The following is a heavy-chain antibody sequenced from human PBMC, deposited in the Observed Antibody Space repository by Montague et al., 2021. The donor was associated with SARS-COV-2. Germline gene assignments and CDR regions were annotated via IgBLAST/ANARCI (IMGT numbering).Heavy chain of an antibody. Sequence: SETLSLACTVSGGSISSSDYYWGWIRQPPGKGLEWIGSVYFSGFTYYNPSLKSRVTIPVDTSKNQLSLKLSSATAADTAVYSCARHGDRAEGRLSWFDPWGQGTLVTVSS. CDR3: ARHGDRAEGRLSWFDP. D-gene: IGHD3-3*01. V-gene: IGHV4-39*01. CDR2: VYFSGFT. CDR1: GGSISSSDYY. J-gene: IGHJ5*02.